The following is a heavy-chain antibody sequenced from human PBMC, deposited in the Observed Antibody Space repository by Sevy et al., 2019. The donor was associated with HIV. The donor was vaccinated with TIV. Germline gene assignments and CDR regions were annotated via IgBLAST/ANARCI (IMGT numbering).Heavy chain of an antibody. J-gene: IGHJ6*02. D-gene: IGHD3-10*01. CDR3: ARVVGYLSGNHYKYYYDLDV. V-gene: IGHV3-21*01. Sequence: GGSLRLSCAASGFSFNSYDMNWVRQAPGKGLEWVSSISSVSTIIYYGDSVRGRFSISRDNAKKSLYLQMNNLRVEDTAVYYCARVVGYLSGNHYKYYYDLDVWGQGTTVTVSS. CDR2: ISSVSTII. CDR1: GFSFNSYD.